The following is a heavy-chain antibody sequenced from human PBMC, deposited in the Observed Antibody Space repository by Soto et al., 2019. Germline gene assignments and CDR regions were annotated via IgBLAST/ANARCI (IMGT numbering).Heavy chain of an antibody. CDR3: ARVGDIVVVPDAFWFDP. D-gene: IGHD2-2*01. V-gene: IGHV1-69*05. Sequence: SVKVSCKASGGTFSSYAISWVRQAPGQGLEWMGGVIPIFGTANYAQKFQGRVTITRDTSISTAYMELSRLRSDDTAVYYCARVGDIVVVPDAFWFDPWGQGTLVTVSS. CDR1: GGTFSSYA. CDR2: VIPIFGTA. J-gene: IGHJ5*02.